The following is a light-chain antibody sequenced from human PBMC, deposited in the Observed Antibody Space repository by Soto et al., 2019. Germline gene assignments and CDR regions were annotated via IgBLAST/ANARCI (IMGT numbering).Light chain of an antibody. CDR1: QSVNSN. V-gene: IGKV3-15*01. Sequence: VMTHSPATLSVSRGKGATLSCRASQSVNSNLAWYQQKPGQAPRLLIYGASTRATDIPARFSGSGSGTEFTLTISSLQSEDFAVYYCQQYNKWPRWKFG. J-gene: IGKJ1*01. CDR3: QQYNKWPRWK. CDR2: GAS.